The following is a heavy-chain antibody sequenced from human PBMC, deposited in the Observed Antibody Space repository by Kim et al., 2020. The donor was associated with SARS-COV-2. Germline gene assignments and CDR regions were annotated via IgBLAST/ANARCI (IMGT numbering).Heavy chain of an antibody. Sequence: PSLKRRVTISVDTSKNQFSLKLSSVTAADAAVYYCARDRGGYDNWFDPWGQGTLVTVSS. V-gene: IGHV4-59*01. CDR3: ARDRGGYDNWFDP. D-gene: IGHD3-22*01. J-gene: IGHJ5*02.